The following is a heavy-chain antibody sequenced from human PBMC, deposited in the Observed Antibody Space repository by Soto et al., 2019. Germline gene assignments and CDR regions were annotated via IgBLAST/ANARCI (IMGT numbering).Heavy chain of an antibody. Sequence: QVQLVQSGAEVKQPGSSVKVSCKASGGTFGSYAISWVRQAPGQGLEWMGGIIPIFGTANYAQKFQGRVTITADESTSTAYMELSSLRSEDTAVYYCARGHYYGSGSYPLQHDYWGQGTLVTVSS. CDR1: GGTFGSYA. D-gene: IGHD3-10*01. V-gene: IGHV1-69*12. CDR3: ARGHYYGSGSYPLQHDY. CDR2: IIPIFGTA. J-gene: IGHJ4*02.